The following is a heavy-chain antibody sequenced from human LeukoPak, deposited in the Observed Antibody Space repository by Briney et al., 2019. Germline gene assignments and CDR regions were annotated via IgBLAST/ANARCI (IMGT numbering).Heavy chain of an antibody. CDR3: GRVRGSYPLYYFDY. J-gene: IGHJ4*02. D-gene: IGHD1-26*01. V-gene: IGHV1-24*01. CDR1: GYTLTQLS. CDR2: FDTEDGET. Sequence: GASVKVSCKVSGYTLTQLSMHWVRQAPAKGLEGRGGFDTEDGETIYAQKSQGRVTMTEDTSTDTAYMALSSMRSEDTAVYYCGRVRGSYPLYYFDYWGQGTLVTVS.